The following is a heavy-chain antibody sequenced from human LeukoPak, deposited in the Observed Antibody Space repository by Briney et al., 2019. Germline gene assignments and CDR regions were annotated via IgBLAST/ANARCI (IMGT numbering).Heavy chain of an antibody. CDR2: IYYSGST. CDR3: ARTFGDQGDY. V-gene: IGHV4-59*12. J-gene: IGHJ4*02. Sequence: SETLSLTCTVSGGSISRYYWSWIRQPPGTGLEWIGYIYYSGSTNYNPSLKSRVTISVDTSKNQFSLKLSSVTAADTAVYYCARTFGDQGDYWGQGTLVTVSS. D-gene: IGHD4-17*01. CDR1: GGSISRYY.